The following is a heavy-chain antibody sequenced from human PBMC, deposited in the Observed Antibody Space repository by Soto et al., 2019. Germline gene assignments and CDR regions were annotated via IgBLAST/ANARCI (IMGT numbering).Heavy chain of an antibody. V-gene: IGHV1-69*02. CDR1: GSTFSSYT. CDR2: IIPILGIA. D-gene: IGHD5-18*01. J-gene: IGHJ5*02. Sequence: QVQLVQSGAEVKKPGSSVKVSCKASGSTFSSYTISWVRQAPGQGLEWMVKIIPILGIANYAHKFQGRVTITADKSTSTAYMELSSLRSEDTAVYYCAASSWIQLWKFDPWGQGTLVTVSS. CDR3: AASSWIQLWKFDP.